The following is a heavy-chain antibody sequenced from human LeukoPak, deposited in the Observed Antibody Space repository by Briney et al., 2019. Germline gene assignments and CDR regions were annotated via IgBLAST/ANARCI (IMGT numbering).Heavy chain of an antibody. D-gene: IGHD6-6*01. J-gene: IGHJ4*02. Sequence: GASVKVSCKASGYTFTGYYMHWVRQAPGQGLEWMGWINPNSGGTNYAQKFQGRVTMTRHTSISTAYMELSRLRSDDTAVYYCARPFEYSSSSTVSYWGQGTLVTVSS. CDR2: INPNSGGT. V-gene: IGHV1-2*02. CDR1: GYTFTGYY. CDR3: ARPFEYSSSSTVSY.